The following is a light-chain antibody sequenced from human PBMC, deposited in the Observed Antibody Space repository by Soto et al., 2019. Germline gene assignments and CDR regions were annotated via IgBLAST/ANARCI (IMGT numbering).Light chain of an antibody. Sequence: QSALTQPPSASETPGQRVTISCSGSSSNIGRNTVNWYQHLPGTAPKLLIYSNNQRPSGVPDRFSGSKSGTSASLAISGLQSDDEADYYCAAWDDSLNGYVFGTGTKLTVL. CDR3: AAWDDSLNGYV. J-gene: IGLJ1*01. CDR1: SSNIGRNT. CDR2: SNN. V-gene: IGLV1-44*01.